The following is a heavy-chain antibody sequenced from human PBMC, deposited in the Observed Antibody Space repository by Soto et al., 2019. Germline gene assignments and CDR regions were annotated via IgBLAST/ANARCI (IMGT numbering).Heavy chain of an antibody. D-gene: IGHD3-10*01. Sequence: SETLSLTCTVSGGSISSGGYYWSWIRQHPGKGLEWIGYIYYSGSTYYNPSLKSRVTISVDTSKNQFSLKLSSVTAADTAVYYCARASRGSRNWFDPWGQGTLVTVSS. CDR2: IYYSGST. CDR1: GGSISSGGYY. CDR3: ARASRGSRNWFDP. V-gene: IGHV4-31*03. J-gene: IGHJ5*02.